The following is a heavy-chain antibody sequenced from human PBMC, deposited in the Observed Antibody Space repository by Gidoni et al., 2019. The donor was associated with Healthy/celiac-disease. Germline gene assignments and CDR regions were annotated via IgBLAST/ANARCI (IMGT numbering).Heavy chain of an antibody. Sequence: QVQLVQSGAEVKKPGASVKVSCKASGYTFTSYYMHWVRQAPGQGLEWMGIINPSGGSTSYAQKFQGRVTMTRDTSTSTVYMELSSLRSEDTAVYYCATIAALDPFDYWGQGTLVTVSS. J-gene: IGHJ4*02. D-gene: IGHD6-6*01. CDR1: GYTFTSYY. V-gene: IGHV1-46*01. CDR2: INPSGGST. CDR3: ATIAALDPFDY.